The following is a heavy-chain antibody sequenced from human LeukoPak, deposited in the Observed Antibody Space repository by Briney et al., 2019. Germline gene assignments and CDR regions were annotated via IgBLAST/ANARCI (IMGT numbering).Heavy chain of an antibody. CDR1: GYTFTSYG. CDR2: ISAYNGNT. D-gene: IGHD3-9*01. V-gene: IGHV1-18*01. Sequence: RASVKVSCKASGYTFTSYGISWVRQAPGQGLEWMGWISAYNGNTNYAQKLQGRVTMTTETSTSTAYMELRSLRSADTAVYYCARGPGYYDILTGSYSTLDYWGQGTLVTVSS. CDR3: ARGPGYYDILTGSYSTLDY. J-gene: IGHJ4*02.